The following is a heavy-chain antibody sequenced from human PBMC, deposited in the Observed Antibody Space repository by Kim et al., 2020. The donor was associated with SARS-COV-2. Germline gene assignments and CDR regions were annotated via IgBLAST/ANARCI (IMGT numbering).Heavy chain of an antibody. V-gene: IGHV3-7*01. Sequence: GGSLRLSCAASGFTFSSYWMSWVRQAPGKGLEWVANIKQDGSEKYYVDSVKGRFTISRDNAKNSLYLQMNSLRAEDTAVYYCARVGLSSTSPYSQSKPYYYYYGMDVWGQGTTVTVSS. CDR2: IKQDGSEK. CDR1: GFTFSSYW. D-gene: IGHD2-2*01. CDR3: ARVGLSSTSPYSQSKPYYYYYGMDV. J-gene: IGHJ6*02.